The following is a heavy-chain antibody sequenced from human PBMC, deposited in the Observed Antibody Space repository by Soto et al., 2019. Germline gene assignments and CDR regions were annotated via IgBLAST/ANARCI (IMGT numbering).Heavy chain of an antibody. D-gene: IGHD3-10*01. CDR2: IDNAGTDS. J-gene: IGHJ6*04. V-gene: IGHV3-74*01. Sequence: EVQLVESGGGLVQPGGSLRLSCAASGFTFSGRSMHWVRQAPGKGLVWVSGIDNAGTDSTYADSVKGRFTSSRDNAKNTRYLQRNSLRVEDTAVYYCARGWFGPDVWGKGTTVTVSS. CDR1: GFTFSGRS. CDR3: ARGWFGPDV.